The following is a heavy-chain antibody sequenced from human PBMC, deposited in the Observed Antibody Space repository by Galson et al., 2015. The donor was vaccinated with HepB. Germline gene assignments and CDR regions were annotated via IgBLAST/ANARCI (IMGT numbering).Heavy chain of an antibody. CDR1: RFTFSTYG. V-gene: IGHV3-30*18. Sequence: SLRLSCAASRFTFSTYGMHWVRQAPGKGLEWVAVISFDGSNKYYVDSVKGRFTISRDNSKNTLYLQMNSLRVEDTAIYYCAKDVGCSSTTCYSPYAFDIWGQGTMVTVPS. CDR3: AKDVGCSSTTCYSPYAFDI. CDR2: ISFDGSNK. J-gene: IGHJ3*02. D-gene: IGHD2-2*02.